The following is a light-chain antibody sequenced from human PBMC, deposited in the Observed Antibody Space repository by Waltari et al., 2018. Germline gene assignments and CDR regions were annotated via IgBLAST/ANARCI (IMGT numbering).Light chain of an antibody. CDR3: QQYYRSRT. CDR1: QSVFYRSDNKNY. CDR2: WAS. V-gene: IGKV4-1*01. Sequence: DIVMTQSPDSLAVSLGERATIDHKSTQSVFYRSDNKNYRAWYQHKPGQPPKLLFYWASTRESGVPDRFSASGSGTDFTLTINNLQAEDVAVYYCQQYYRSRTFGQGTKVEIK. J-gene: IGKJ1*01.